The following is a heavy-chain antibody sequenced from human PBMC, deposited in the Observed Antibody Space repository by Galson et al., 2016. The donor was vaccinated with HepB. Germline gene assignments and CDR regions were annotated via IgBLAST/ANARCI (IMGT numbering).Heavy chain of an antibody. D-gene: IGHD6-19*01. CDR1: GGSVSSGSYY. V-gene: IGHV4-61*01. Sequence: ETLSPTCTVSGGSVSSGSYYWSWIRQPPGKGLEWIGYIYSSGSTNYNPSLMSRVTISVDTSKNQFSLKLSSVTAADTAVYYCARARDTSSGWYLYYYYGMDVWGQGTTVTVSS. CDR2: IYSSGST. J-gene: IGHJ6*02. CDR3: ARARDTSSGWYLYYYYGMDV.